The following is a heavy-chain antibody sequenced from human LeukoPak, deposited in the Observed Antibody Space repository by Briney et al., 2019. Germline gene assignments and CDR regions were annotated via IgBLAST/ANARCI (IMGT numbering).Heavy chain of an antibody. CDR1: GFTFTSAW. J-gene: IGHJ4*02. D-gene: IGHD1-26*01. CDR3: TTLSGLRFES. V-gene: IGHV3-15*01. Sequence: GGSLRLSCAAYGFTFTSAWMSWVRQAPGKGLEWVGRIKTDTDGGTTDYAAPVKGRFTISRDDTTNTLYLQMDRLETEDTASYYCTTLSGLRFESWGQGARVT. CDR2: IKTDTDGGTT.